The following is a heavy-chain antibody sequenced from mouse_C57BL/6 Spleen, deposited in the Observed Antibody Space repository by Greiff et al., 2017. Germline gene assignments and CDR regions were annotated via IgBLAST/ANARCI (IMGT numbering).Heavy chain of an antibody. CDR1: GYTFTSYW. J-gene: IGHJ1*03. V-gene: IGHV1-69*01. Sequence: QVQLQQPGAELVMPGASVKLSCKASGYTFTSYWMHWVKQRPGQGLEWIGEIDPSDSYTNYNQKFKGKSTLTVDKSSSTAYMQLSSLTSEDSAVXYCARSPNLTVDFDVWGTGTTVTVSS. CDR2: IDPSDSYT. D-gene: IGHD1-1*01. CDR3: ARSPNLTVDFDV.